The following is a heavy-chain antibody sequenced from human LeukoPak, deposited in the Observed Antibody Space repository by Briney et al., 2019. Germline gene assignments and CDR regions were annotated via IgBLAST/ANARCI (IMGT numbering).Heavy chain of an antibody. CDR1: GYTFTSYY. Sequence: ASVKVSCKASGYTFTSYYMHWVRQAPGQGLEWMGIINPSGGSTSYAQKFQGRVTMTRDTSTSTVYMELSSLRSEDTAVYYCAWQGYYGILTGYYTSHGFDPWGQGTLVTVSS. J-gene: IGHJ5*02. CDR3: AWQGYYGILTGYYTSHGFDP. D-gene: IGHD3-9*01. CDR2: INPSGGST. V-gene: IGHV1-46*01.